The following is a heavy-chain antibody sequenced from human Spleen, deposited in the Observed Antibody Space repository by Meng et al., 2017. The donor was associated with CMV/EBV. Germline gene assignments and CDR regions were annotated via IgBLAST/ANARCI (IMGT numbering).Heavy chain of an antibody. CDR2: ISGSGGST. J-gene: IGHJ1*01. D-gene: IGHD3-3*01. V-gene: IGHV3-23*01. CDR3: ANPPSYDFWSGSYFHY. CDR1: GFTFSSYA. Sequence: GGSLRLSCAASGFTFSSYAMSWVRQAPGKGLEWVSAISGSGGSTYYADSVKGRFTISRDNSKNTLYLQMNSLRAEDTAVYYCANPPSYDFWSGSYFHYWGQGTLVTVSS.